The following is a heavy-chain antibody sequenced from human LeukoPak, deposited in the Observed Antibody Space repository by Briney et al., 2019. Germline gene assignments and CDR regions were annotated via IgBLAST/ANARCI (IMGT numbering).Heavy chain of an antibody. J-gene: IGHJ4*02. CDR3: ARVPTSSTSFYFDY. V-gene: IGHV4-4*02. CDR2: IYHSGST. D-gene: IGHD2-2*01. CDR1: GGSISSCNW. Sequence: PSETLSLTCAVSGGSISSCNWWSWVRQPPGKGLEWIGEIYHSGSTNYNPSLKSRVTISVDKSKNQFSLKLSSVTAADTAVYYCARVPTSSTSFYFDYWGQGTLVTVSS.